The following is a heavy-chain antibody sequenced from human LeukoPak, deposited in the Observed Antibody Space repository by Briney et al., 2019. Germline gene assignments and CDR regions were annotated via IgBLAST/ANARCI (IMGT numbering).Heavy chain of an antibody. CDR3: AKDLSGYYGDMGFDY. V-gene: IGHV3-23*01. D-gene: IGHD3-10*01. J-gene: IGHJ4*02. Sequence: GGSLRLSCAASGFTFSDHYMDWVRQAPGKGLEWVSVISGGGGDTYYADSVKGRFSISRDNSKNTLYLQMNSLRAEDTAVYYCAKDLSGYYGDMGFDYWGQGTLVTVSS. CDR2: ISGGGGDT. CDR1: GFTFSDHY.